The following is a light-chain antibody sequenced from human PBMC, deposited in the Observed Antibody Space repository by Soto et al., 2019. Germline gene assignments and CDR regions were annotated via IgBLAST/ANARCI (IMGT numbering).Light chain of an antibody. V-gene: IGLV2-8*01. CDR2: EVS. J-gene: IGLJ2*01. Sequence: QSVLTQPPSASGSPGQSVTISCTGTSSDVGGYNYVSWYQQHPGKAPKLMIYEVSKRPSGVPDRFSGSKSGNTASLTVSGLQAEDEGDYYCSSYAGSNNPVVFGGGTKVTV. CDR3: SSYAGSNNPVV. CDR1: SSDVGGYNY.